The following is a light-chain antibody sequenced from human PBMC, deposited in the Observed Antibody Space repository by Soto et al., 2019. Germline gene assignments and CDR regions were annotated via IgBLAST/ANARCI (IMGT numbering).Light chain of an antibody. Sequence: QSALTQPPSASGSPGQSVAISCTGTSSDVGGYNYVSWYQHHPGKAPKLMIYEVSRRPSGVSDRFSGSKFGNTASLTVSGLQAEDEADYYCSSYSGSSNWVFGGGTKLTVL. J-gene: IGLJ3*02. CDR3: SSYSGSSNWV. V-gene: IGLV2-8*01. CDR2: EVS. CDR1: SSDVGGYNY.